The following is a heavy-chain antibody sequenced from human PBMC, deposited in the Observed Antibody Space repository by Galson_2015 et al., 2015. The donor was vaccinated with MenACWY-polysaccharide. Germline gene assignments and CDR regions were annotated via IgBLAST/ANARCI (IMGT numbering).Heavy chain of an antibody. Sequence: SVKVSCKASGYTFTTYYIHWVRQAPGQGLEWMGMINPNDGKSTYAQRFQGRVTMTRDTSTNTVYMELSSLKSEDTAVYSCARDRWFGFIWFDPWGQGTLVTVSS. J-gene: IGHJ5*02. V-gene: IGHV1-46*01. CDR1: GYTFTTYY. CDR3: ARDRWFGFIWFDP. D-gene: IGHD3-10*01. CDR2: INPNDGKS.